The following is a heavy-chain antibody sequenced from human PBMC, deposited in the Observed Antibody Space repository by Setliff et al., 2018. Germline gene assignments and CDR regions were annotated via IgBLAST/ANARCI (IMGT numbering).Heavy chain of an antibody. V-gene: IGHV4-34*01. D-gene: IGHD4-17*01. J-gene: IGHJ4*02. Sequence: SETLSLTCAVYGGSFSGYYWSWIRQPPGKGLEWIGEINHSGSTYYNPSLKSRVTISVDTSKNQFSLKLSSVTAADTAVYYCARLAVPYYFDYWGQGTLVTVSS. CDR2: INHSGST. CDR1: GGSFSGYY. CDR3: ARLAVPYYFDY.